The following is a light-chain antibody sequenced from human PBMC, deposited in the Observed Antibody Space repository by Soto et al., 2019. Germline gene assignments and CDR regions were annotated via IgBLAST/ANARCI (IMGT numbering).Light chain of an antibody. J-gene: IGLJ2*01. CDR3: SSYTSSIL. Sequence: QSALTQPASVSGSPGQSITISCTGNSSDVGGYNYVSWYQQHPGKATKLMIYDVSNRPSGVSNRFSGSKSGNTASLTISGLQAEDEADYYCSSYTSSILFGGGTKLTVL. CDR2: DVS. CDR1: SSDVGGYNY. V-gene: IGLV2-14*01.